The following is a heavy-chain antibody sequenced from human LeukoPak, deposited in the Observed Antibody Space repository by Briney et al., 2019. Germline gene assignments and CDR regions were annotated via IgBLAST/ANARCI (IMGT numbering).Heavy chain of an antibody. J-gene: IGHJ3*02. CDR1: GGTFSSYA. Sequence: SVKVSCKASGGTFSSYAISWVRQATGQGLEWMGRIIPILGIANYAQKFQGRVTITADKSTSTAYMELSSLRSEDTAVYYCAREYYYDSPHAFDIWGQGTMVTVSS. D-gene: IGHD3-22*01. CDR2: IIPILGIA. V-gene: IGHV1-69*04. CDR3: AREYYYDSPHAFDI.